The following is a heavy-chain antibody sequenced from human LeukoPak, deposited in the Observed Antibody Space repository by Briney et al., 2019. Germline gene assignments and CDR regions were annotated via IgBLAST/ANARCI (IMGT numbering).Heavy chain of an antibody. CDR1: GFTFSSYG. CDR3: AHGSMYQLDY. J-gene: IGHJ4*02. D-gene: IGHD2-2*01. V-gene: IGHV3-23*01. CDR2: IIGTGTT. Sequence: GGSLRLSCAASGFTFSSYGMSWVRQAPGKGLEWVSGIIGTGTTYYADSVKGRFTISRDISKNTLYLQMNSLRAEDTAVYYCAHGSMYQLDYWGQGTLVTVSS.